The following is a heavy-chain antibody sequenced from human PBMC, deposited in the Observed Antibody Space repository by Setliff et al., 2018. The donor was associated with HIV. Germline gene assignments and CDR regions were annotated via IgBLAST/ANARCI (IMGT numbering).Heavy chain of an antibody. D-gene: IGHD2-2*01. V-gene: IGHV4-59*01. CDR2: IYNSGYS. CDR1: GVSISNYY. J-gene: IGHJ6*03. Sequence: SETLSLTCEVSGVSISNYYWSWIRQPPGKGLEWIGYIYNSGYSNSKPSLKSRVTISLDMSKNQVFLRLSSVTAADTAVYYCVRGYCSSTTCYEDYYYMDVWGKGSTVTVSS. CDR3: VRGYCSSTTCYEDYYYMDV.